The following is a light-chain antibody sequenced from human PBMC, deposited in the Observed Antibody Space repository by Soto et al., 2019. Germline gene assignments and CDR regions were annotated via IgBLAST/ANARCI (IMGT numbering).Light chain of an antibody. J-gene: IGKJ5*01. V-gene: IGKV3-20*01. CDR2: GVS. Sequence: EIVLTQSPGTLSLSPGERATLSCRASQSVSSSYLAWYQQKPGQAPRLLIYGVSSRASDIPDRFFGSGSGTDFTLTIKRLEPEDFAVYYCKQYANSPITFGQGTRLEIK. CDR1: QSVSSSY. CDR3: KQYANSPIT.